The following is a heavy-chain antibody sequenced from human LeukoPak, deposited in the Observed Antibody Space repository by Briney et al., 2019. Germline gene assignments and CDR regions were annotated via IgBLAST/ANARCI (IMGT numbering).Heavy chain of an antibody. V-gene: IGHV4-4*02. CDR2: IYHSGST. CDR3: ASGTNYDILTGQNYFDY. D-gene: IGHD3-9*01. J-gene: IGHJ4*02. Sequence: SGTLSLTCAVSGGSISSSNWWSWVRQPPGKGLEWIGEIYHSGSTNYNPSLKSRVTISVDKSKNQFSLKLSSVTAADTAVYYCASGTNYDILTGQNYFDYWGQGTLVTVSS. CDR1: GGSISSSNW.